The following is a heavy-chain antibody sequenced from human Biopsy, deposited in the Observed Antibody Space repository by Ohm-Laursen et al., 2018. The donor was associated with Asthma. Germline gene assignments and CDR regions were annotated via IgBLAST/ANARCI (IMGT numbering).Heavy chain of an antibody. D-gene: IGHD5-24*01. V-gene: IGHV1-18*04. CDR2: ISPFTGDT. J-gene: IGHJ4*02. CDR1: GYTFRSYG. Sequence: ASVKVSCKASGYTFRSYGVSWVRQAPGQGLEWMGWISPFTGDTHFGQKFQGRVTMTTATSTDTAYMELRSLRSDDTAVYYCARHPYNFGGFDYWGQGSLVLVSS. CDR3: ARHPYNFGGFDY.